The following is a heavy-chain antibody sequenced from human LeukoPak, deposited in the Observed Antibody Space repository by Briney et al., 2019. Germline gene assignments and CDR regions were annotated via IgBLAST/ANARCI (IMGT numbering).Heavy chain of an antibody. D-gene: IGHD6-13*01. CDR3: ARDSLWQQLANWFDP. J-gene: IGHJ5*02. V-gene: IGHV1-2*02. Sequence: ASVKVSCKASGYTFTGYYTHWVRQAPGQGLEWMGWINPNSGGTNYAQKFQGRVTMTRDTSISTAYMELSRLRSDDTAVYYCARDSLWQQLANWFDPWGQGTLVTVSS. CDR1: GYTFTGYY. CDR2: INPNSGGT.